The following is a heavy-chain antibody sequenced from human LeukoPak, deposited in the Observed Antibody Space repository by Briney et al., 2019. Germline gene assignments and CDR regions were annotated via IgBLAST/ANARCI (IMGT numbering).Heavy chain of an antibody. D-gene: IGHD4-17*01. CDR1: GFTFSSYW. CDR2: INSDGGST. Sequence: PGGSLRLSCAASGFTFSSYWMHWVRQAPGKGLVWVSRINSDGGSTSYADSVKGRFTISRDNAKNTLYLQMNSLRAEDTAVYYCARVDDYGDYEYFQHWGQGTLVTVSS. CDR3: ARVDDYGDYEYFQH. J-gene: IGHJ1*01. V-gene: IGHV3-74*01.